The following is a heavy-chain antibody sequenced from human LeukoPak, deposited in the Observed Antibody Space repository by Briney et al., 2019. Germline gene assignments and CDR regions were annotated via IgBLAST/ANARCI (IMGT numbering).Heavy chain of an antibody. Sequence: PGGSLRLSCAASGFTFSSYWMHWVRQAPGKGLVWVSRINTDGSSTSYADSVKGRFTISRDNAKNTLYLQMNSLRAEDTAVYYCASDPPWTDDAFDIWGQGTMVTVSS. V-gene: IGHV3-74*01. J-gene: IGHJ3*02. CDR1: GFTFSSYW. D-gene: IGHD1-1*01. CDR3: ASDPPWTDDAFDI. CDR2: INTDGSST.